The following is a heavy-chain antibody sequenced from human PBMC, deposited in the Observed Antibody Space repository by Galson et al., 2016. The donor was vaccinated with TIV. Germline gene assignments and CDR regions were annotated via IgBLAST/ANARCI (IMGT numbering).Heavy chain of an antibody. Sequence: SVKVSCKASGYMFTGYHLHWVRQAPGQGPEWMGRINPNSGDTDFAQKFQGRVTMTRDTSISTAYIELRRLTSADTAVYFCARGVDGFRYWGQGTLVTVSS. CDR2: INPNSGDT. D-gene: IGHD5-24*01. J-gene: IGHJ4*02. CDR3: ARGVDGFRY. CDR1: GYMFTGYH. V-gene: IGHV1-2*06.